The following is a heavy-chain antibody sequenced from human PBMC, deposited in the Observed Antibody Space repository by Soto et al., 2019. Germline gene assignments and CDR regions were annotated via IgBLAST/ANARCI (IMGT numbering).Heavy chain of an antibody. V-gene: IGHV3-23*01. CDR3: ARGATSPSY. J-gene: IGHJ4*02. CDR2: ISSSGGSA. CDR1: GFTFSSYG. Sequence: EVQLLESGGGLVQPGGYLRLSCAASGFTFSSYGMSWVRQAPGKGLEWVSAISSSGGSAYYADSVKGRFTISRDNCKQTLYLQMNSLYAEDTPVYYCARGATSPSYWGQRTLVTVSS.